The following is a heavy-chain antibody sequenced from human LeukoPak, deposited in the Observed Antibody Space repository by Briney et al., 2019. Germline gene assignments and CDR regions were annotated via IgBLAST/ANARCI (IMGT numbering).Heavy chain of an antibody. V-gene: IGHV1-24*01. D-gene: IGHD2-15*01. Sequence: GASVKVSCKVSGHTLTESSLHWVRQAPGKGLEWMGYFDYEDGEKLSAQNFQGRLTLTGDTSTDKGYMELTSLRSEDTAVYYCASPTPVGAFDIWGQGTMVIVSS. CDR1: GHTLTESS. CDR3: ASPTPVGAFDI. J-gene: IGHJ3*02. CDR2: FDYEDGEK.